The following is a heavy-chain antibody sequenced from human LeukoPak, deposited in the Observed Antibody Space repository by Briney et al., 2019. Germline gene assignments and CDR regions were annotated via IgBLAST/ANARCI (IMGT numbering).Heavy chain of an antibody. D-gene: IGHD3-22*01. CDR3: ARDLGSSGYLDY. Sequence: GGSLRLSCAASGFTFSSYEMNWVRQAPGKGLEWVSYISSSGSTIYYADSVKGRFTISRDNAKNSLYLQMNSLRAEDTAVYYCARDLGSSGYLDYWGQGTLVTVSS. CDR2: ISSSGSTI. V-gene: IGHV3-48*03. CDR1: GFTFSSYE. J-gene: IGHJ4*02.